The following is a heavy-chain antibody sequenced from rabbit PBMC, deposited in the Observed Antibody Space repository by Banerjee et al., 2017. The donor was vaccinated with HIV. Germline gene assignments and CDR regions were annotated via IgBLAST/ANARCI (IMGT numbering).Heavy chain of an antibody. CDR3: TREGDL. V-gene: IGHV1S45*01. CDR1: TISSNYW. CDR2: IYTDSGSA. J-gene: IGHJ4*01. Sequence: TISSNYWMCWVRQAPGKGLELIGCIYTDSGSAYCTSWAKGRFTISKTSSTTVTLQMTSLTAADTATYFCTREGDLWGPGTLVTVS.